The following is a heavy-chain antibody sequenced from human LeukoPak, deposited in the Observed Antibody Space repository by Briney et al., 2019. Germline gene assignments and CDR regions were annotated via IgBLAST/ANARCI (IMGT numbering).Heavy chain of an antibody. CDR3: AKGSDILTGLPDY. J-gene: IGHJ4*02. D-gene: IGHD3-9*01. V-gene: IGHV3-48*04. CDR2: ISSTSGTI. Sequence: GGSLRLSCAASGFTFRSYGMHWVRQAPGKGLEWVSYISSTSGTIYYADSVKGRFTISRDNAKNSLYLQMNSLRAEDTALYYCAKGSDILTGLPDYWGQGTLVTVSS. CDR1: GFTFRSYG.